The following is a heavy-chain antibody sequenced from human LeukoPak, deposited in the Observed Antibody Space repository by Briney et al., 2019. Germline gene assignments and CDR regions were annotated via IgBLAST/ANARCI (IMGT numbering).Heavy chain of an antibody. CDR2: IYYSGST. Sequence: KPSETLSLTCAVSGGSVSSGSYYWSWIRQPPGKGLEWIGYIYYSGSTNYNPSLKSRVTISVDTSKNQFSLKLSSVTAADTAVYYCARDEGMGSSSTVGGSTPYYYYGMDVWGKGTTVTVSS. CDR3: ARDEGMGSSSTVGGSTPYYYYGMDV. V-gene: IGHV4-61*01. CDR1: GGSVSSGSYY. J-gene: IGHJ6*04. D-gene: IGHD6-13*01.